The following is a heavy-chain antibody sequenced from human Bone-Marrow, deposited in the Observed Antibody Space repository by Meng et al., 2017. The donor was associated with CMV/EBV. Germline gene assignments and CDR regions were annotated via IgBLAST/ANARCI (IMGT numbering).Heavy chain of an antibody. J-gene: IGHJ6*02. CDR2: INPSGGST. V-gene: IGHV1-46*01. CDR1: GYTFTSYY. D-gene: IGHD2-2*01. CDR3: ARVYCSSTSCHRYYGMDV. Sequence: ASVKVSCKASGYTFTSYYMHWVRQAPGQGLEWMGIINPSGGSTSYAQKFQGRVTMTRDTSTSTVYMELSSLRSEDTAVYYCARVYCSSTSCHRYYGMDVWGQGTTVTVPS.